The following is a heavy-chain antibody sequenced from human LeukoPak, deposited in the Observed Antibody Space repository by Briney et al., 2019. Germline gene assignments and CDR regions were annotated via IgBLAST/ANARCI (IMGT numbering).Heavy chain of an antibody. Sequence: GGSLRLSCAASGFTFSSYAVSWVRHARGKGLEWVSAIRGCGGRTYCADYVKGRFTITRDNSKNTLHLQMNSLRGEDTAVYYCAKDRYCSGGSCSGGADYWGQGTLVTVSS. CDR1: GFTFSSYA. CDR3: AKDRYCSGGSCSGGADY. D-gene: IGHD2-15*01. V-gene: IGHV3-23*01. CDR2: IRGCGGRT. J-gene: IGHJ4*02.